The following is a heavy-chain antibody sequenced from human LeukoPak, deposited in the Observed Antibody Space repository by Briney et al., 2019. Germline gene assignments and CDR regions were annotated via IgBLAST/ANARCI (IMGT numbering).Heavy chain of an antibody. CDR1: GFTFSSYS. CDR2: ISSSSSYI. V-gene: IGHV3-21*01. D-gene: IGHD6-19*01. Sequence: GGSLRHSCAASGFTFSSYSMNWVRQAPGKGLEWVSSISSSSSYIYYADSVKGRFTISRDNAKNSLYLQMNSLRAEDTAVYYCAREQPYSSGWYYFDYWGQGTLVTVSS. CDR3: AREQPYSSGWYYFDY. J-gene: IGHJ4*02.